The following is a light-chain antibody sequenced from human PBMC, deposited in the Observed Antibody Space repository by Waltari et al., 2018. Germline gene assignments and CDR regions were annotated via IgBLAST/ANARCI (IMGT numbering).Light chain of an antibody. J-gene: IGLJ3*02. CDR1: SGHSSHI. CDR2: LNADGSH. V-gene: IGLV4-69*01. Sequence: QLVLTQSPSASASLGASVKLTCTLSSGHSSHIIAWLQRLPEKGPRFLMKLNADGSHRRGAGIPGRFSGSSSGAERYLTISSLQPEDEADYYCQTGGHGTWVFGGGTKLTVL. CDR3: QTGGHGTWV.